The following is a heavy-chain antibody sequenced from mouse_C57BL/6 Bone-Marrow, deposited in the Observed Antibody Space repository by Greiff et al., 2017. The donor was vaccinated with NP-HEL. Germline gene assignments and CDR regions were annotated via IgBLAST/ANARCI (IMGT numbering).Heavy chain of an antibody. J-gene: IGHJ2*01. Sequence: VQLQQSGAELARPGASVKLSCKASGYTFTSYGISWVKQRTGQGLEWIGEIYPRSGNTYYNEKIKGKATRTADKLCSSAYKGLSSLTSEDSAVYFDNTDGNYFDYWGQGTTLTVSS. V-gene: IGHV1-81*01. D-gene: IGHD2-1*01. CDR3: NTDGNYFDY. CDR1: GYTFTSYG. CDR2: IYPRSGNT.